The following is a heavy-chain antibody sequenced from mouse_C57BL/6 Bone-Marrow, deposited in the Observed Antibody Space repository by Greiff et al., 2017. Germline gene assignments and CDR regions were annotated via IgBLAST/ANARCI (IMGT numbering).Heavy chain of an antibody. V-gene: IGHV2-2*01. CDR2: IWSGGST. CDR1: GFSLTSYG. Sequence: VQLQQSGPGLVQPSQSLSITCTVSGFSLTSYGVHWVRQSPGKGLEWLGVIWSGGSTDYNAAFISRLSISKDNSTSQVFFKMNSLQADDTAIYYCARDGSLLREFDYWGQGTTLTVSS. J-gene: IGHJ2*01. D-gene: IGHD1-1*01. CDR3: ARDGSLLREFDY.